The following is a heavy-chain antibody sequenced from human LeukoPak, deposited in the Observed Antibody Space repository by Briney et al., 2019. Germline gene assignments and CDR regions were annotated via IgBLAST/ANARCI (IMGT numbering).Heavy chain of an antibody. Sequence: GASVKVSCKASGYTFTGYYMHWVRQAPGQGLEWMGWINPNTGGTSAAQKFQGRVTMTRDTSSSTAYMELRRLTSDDTAVYYCARVAISMFRGEIITKYWFDIWGQGTLITVSS. CDR3: ARVAISMFRGEIITKYWFDI. CDR1: GYTFTGYY. J-gene: IGHJ5*02. V-gene: IGHV1-2*02. D-gene: IGHD3-10*01. CDR2: INPNTGGT.